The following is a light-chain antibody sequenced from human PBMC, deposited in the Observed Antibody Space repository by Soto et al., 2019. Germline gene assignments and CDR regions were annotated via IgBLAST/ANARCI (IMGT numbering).Light chain of an antibody. CDR1: QSVSSSY. V-gene: IGKV3-20*01. J-gene: IGKJ3*01. CDR3: QQYGSSLFT. CDR2: GAS. Sequence: EIVLTQSPGTLSLSPGERATLSCRASQSVSSSYLAWYQQKPGQAPRLLIYGASSMATGIPDRFSGSGSGTDFTLTISRLEPEDVAVYYCQQYGSSLFTFGPGTKVDI.